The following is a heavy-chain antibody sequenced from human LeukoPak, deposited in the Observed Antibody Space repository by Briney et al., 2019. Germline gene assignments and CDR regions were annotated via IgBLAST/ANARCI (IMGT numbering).Heavy chain of an antibody. CDR3: ARSYGSGSYWGEFDY. CDR2: IYHSGST. CDR1: GGSFSGYY. D-gene: IGHD3-10*01. V-gene: IGHV4-34*01. J-gene: IGHJ4*02. Sequence: SETLSLTCAVFGGSFSGYYWSWIRQPPGKGLEWIGEIYHSGSTNYNPSLKSRVTISVDTSKNQFSLKLSSVTAADTAVYYCARSYGSGSYWGEFDYWGQGTLVTVSS.